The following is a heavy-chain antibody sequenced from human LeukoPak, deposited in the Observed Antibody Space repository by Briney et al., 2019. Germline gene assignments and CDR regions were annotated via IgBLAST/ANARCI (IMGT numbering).Heavy chain of an antibody. CDR3: ARDWPGISLHFDL. D-gene: IGHD2-15*01. CDR1: GYTFTAYY. CDR2: INPNTGDT. J-gene: IGHJ2*01. V-gene: IGHV1-2*02. Sequence: ASVKVSCKASGYTFTAYYIHWVRQAPGQGLEWMGWINPNTGDTNFAQKFQGRVAMTRDTSLSTAYMDLSRLTSDDTAVYYCARDWPGISLHFDLWGRGTLITVSS.